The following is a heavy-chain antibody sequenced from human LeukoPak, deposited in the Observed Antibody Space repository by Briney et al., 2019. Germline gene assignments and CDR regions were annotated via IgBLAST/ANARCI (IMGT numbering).Heavy chain of an antibody. D-gene: IGHD3-22*01. CDR3: ARGSPPRRNYDSRGYYSYYFDY. CDR2: ISAYNGNT. Sequence: ASVKVSCKASGYTFTSYGISWVRQAPGQGLEWMGWISAYNGNTHYAQKLQGRVTMTTDTSTNTVYMELRSLRSDDTAVYYCARGSPPRRNYDSRGYYSYYFDYWGQGTLVTVSS. J-gene: IGHJ4*02. CDR1: GYTFTSYG. V-gene: IGHV1-18*01.